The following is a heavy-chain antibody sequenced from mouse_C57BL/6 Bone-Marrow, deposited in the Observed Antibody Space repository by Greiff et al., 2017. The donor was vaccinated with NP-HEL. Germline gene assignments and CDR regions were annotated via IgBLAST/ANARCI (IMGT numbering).Heavy chain of an antibody. V-gene: IGHV1-7*01. D-gene: IGHD1-1*01. J-gene: IGHJ2*01. Sequence: VKLMESGAELAKPGASVKLSCKASGYTFTSYWMHWVKQRPGQGLEWIGYINPSSGYTKYNQKFKDKATLTADKSSSTAYMQLSSLTYEDSAVYYCARPLITTVVAEYYFDYWGQGTTLTVSS. CDR3: ARPLITTVVAEYYFDY. CDR2: INPSSGYT. CDR1: GYTFTSYW.